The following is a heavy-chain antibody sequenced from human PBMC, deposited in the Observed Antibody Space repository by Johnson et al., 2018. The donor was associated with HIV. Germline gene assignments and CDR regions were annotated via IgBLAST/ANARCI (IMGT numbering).Heavy chain of an antibody. Sequence: VQVVESGGGLVQPGGSLRLSCAASGFTFSSYWMSWVRQAPGKGLEWVANIKQDGSEKYYVDSVKGLFTISRDNAKNSLYLQMNSLRAEDTAVDYCARDGGGRDAFDIWGQGTMVTVSS. V-gene: IGHV3-7*05. CDR1: GFTFSSYW. CDR3: ARDGGGRDAFDI. D-gene: IGHD3-16*01. J-gene: IGHJ3*02. CDR2: IKQDGSEK.